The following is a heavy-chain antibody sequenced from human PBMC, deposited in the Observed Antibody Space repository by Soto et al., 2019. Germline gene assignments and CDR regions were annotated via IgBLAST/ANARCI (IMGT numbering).Heavy chain of an antibody. CDR2: INPSGGST. V-gene: IGHV1-46*03. Sequence: PSVKVSCKASGYTFTSYYIHWVRQAPGQGLEWMGIINPSGGSTSYAQKFQGRVTMTRDTSTSTVYMELSSLRSEDTAVYYCARDPEWELPRYYFDYWGQGTLVTVSS. CDR1: GYTFTSYY. CDR3: ARDPEWELPRYYFDY. D-gene: IGHD1-26*01. J-gene: IGHJ4*02.